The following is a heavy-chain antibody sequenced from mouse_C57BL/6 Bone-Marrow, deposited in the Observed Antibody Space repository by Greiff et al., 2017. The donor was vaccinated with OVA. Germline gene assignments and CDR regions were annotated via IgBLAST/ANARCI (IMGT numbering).Heavy chain of an antibody. CDR1: GFPITSGYY. J-gene: IGHJ1*03. CDR2: ITHSGET. CDR3: AGGLTGTNWYFGV. V-gene: IGHV12-3*01. D-gene: IGHD4-1*01. Sequence: VKLVESGPGLVKPSQSLFLTCSITGFPITSGYYWIWIRQSPGKPLEWMGYITHSGETFYNPSLQSPISITRETSKNQFFLQLNSVTTEDTAMYYCAGGLTGTNWYFGVWGTGTTVTVSS.